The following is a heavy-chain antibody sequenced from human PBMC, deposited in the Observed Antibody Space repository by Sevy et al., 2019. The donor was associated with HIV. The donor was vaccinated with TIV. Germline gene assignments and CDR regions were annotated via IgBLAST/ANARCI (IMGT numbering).Heavy chain of an antibody. CDR3: ATTKDYYDSSGYPFDY. J-gene: IGHJ4*02. Sequence: ASVKVSCKVSGYTLTELSMHWVRQAPGKGLEWMGSFDPEDGETICAQNFQGRVTMTEDRSTDTAYMELSSLRSEDTAVYYRATTKDYYDSSGYPFDYWGQGTLVTVSS. CDR1: GYTLTELS. V-gene: IGHV1-24*01. D-gene: IGHD3-22*01. CDR2: FDPEDGET.